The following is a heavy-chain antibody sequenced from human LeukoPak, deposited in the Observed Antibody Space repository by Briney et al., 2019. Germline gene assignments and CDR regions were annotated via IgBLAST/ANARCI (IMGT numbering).Heavy chain of an antibody. J-gene: IGHJ5*02. CDR3: ARRRLGYGPRYYWFDP. D-gene: IGHD5-18*01. CDR2: INHSGST. Sequence: SETLSLTCAVYGGSFSGYYWSWIRQPPGKGLEWIGEINHSGSTNYNPSLKSRVTISVDTSKNQFSLKLSSVTAADTAVYYCARRRLGYGPRYYWFDPWGQGTLVTVSS. V-gene: IGHV4-34*01. CDR1: GGSFSGYY.